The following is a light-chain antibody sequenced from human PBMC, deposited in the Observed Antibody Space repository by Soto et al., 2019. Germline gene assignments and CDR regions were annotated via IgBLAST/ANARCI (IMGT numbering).Light chain of an antibody. J-gene: IGLJ1*01. Sequence: QSVLTQPPSVSGTPGQRVTISCSGSSSNIGSGTVNWYQQLPGTAPKLLIYNNNQWPSGVPDRFSGSKSGTSGSLAISGLQSEDEADYYCASWDDSLDGLYVFGTGTSSPS. CDR3: ASWDDSLDGLYV. CDR1: SSNIGSGT. CDR2: NNN. V-gene: IGLV1-44*01.